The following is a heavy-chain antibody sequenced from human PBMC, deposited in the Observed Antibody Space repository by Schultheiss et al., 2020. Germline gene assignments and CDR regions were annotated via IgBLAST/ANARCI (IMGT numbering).Heavy chain of an antibody. CDR3: ASTQSNCSSTSCYTPRMDV. D-gene: IGHD2-2*02. CDR2: IHNSGST. CDR1: GGSISSGGYY. V-gene: IGHV4-31*03. Sequence: SQTLSLTCTVSGGSISSGGYYWSWIRQHPGKGLEWIGYIHNSGSTYYSPSFRSRTSMSVDTSKNQLSLNLTSVTAADTAVYYCASTQSNCSSTSCYTPRMDVWGKGTTVTVSS. J-gene: IGHJ6*03.